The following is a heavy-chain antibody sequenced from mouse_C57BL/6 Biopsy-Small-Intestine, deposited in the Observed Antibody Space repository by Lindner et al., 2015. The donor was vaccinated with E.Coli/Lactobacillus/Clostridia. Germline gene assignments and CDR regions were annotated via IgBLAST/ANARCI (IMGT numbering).Heavy chain of an antibody. CDR3: ARCVSTSCYSFDY. V-gene: IGHV1S55*01. CDR2: MNPNSGNT. Sequence: SVKVSCKASGYTFTSYFPTYDXNWVRQATGQGLEWMGWMNPNSGNTGYEQKFQGRVTMTRDTSTSTAYMEPISLRSEDTAVYYCARCVSTSCYSFDYWGQGTLVTVSS. D-gene: IGHD5-1*01. CDR1: GYTFTSYF. J-gene: IGHJ4*01.